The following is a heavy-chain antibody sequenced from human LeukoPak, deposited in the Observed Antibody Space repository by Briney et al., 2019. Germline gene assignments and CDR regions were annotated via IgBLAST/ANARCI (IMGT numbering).Heavy chain of an antibody. D-gene: IGHD7-27*01. V-gene: IGHV4-59*01. J-gene: IGHJ4*02. CDR2: IYYSGST. Sequence: SETLSLTCTVSGGSISSYYWSWIRQPPGKGLEWIGYIYYSGSTNHNPSLNSRVTISVDTSKNQFSLKLSSVTAADTAVYYCARRNWEGSFDYWGQGTLVTVSS. CDR1: GGSISSYY. CDR3: ARRNWEGSFDY.